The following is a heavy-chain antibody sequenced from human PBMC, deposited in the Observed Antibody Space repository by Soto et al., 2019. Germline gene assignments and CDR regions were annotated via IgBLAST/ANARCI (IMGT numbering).Heavy chain of an antibody. CDR3: ARRPYDSSGFNWFDP. J-gene: IGHJ5*02. CDR1: GGSISSSSYY. Sequence: QLQLQESGPGLVKPSETLSLTCTVSGGSISSSSYYWGWIRQPPGKGLEWIGSIYSSGSTYYNPSLKSRVTISVDTSKNQFSLKLSSVTAADTAVYYCARRPYDSSGFNWFDPWGQGTLVTVSS. CDR2: IYSSGST. D-gene: IGHD3-22*01. V-gene: IGHV4-39*01.